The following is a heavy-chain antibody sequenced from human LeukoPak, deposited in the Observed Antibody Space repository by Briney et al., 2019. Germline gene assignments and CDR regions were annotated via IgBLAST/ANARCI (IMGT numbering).Heavy chain of an antibody. Sequence: GGSLRLSCAASGFTLTAYLVHWVRQAPGKGLEYVAVMSFEGYLYCADSLKDRFTVSRDNSKNMVYLHMNNLRAEATALYYCVREGEHYDAHSASFDYWGQGTLVTVSS. D-gene: IGHD3-3*01. J-gene: IGHJ4*02. CDR2: MSFEGYL. CDR1: GFTLTAYL. V-gene: IGHV3-30*04. CDR3: VREGEHYDAHSASFDY.